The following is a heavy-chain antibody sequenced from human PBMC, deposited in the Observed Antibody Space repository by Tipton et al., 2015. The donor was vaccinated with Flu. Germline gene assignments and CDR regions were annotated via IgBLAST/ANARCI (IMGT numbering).Heavy chain of an antibody. CDR3: AREARYCSGGGCSFFDC. Sequence: TLSLTCAVSGSSISSCYYWGWIRQPPGKGLEWIGSIYHSGSTYYNPSLKSRVTISVDTSMNQFSLRLSSVTAADTAVYYCAREARYCSGGGCSFFDCWGQGTLVTVSS. CDR1: GSSISSCYY. J-gene: IGHJ4*02. CDR2: IYHSGST. V-gene: IGHV4-38-2*02. D-gene: IGHD2-15*01.